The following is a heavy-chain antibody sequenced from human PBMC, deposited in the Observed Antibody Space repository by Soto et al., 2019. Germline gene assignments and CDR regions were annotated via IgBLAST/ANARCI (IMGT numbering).Heavy chain of an antibody. CDR3: ARPGSPLYYYYGMDV. CDR1: GFTFSSYW. Sequence: EVQLVESGGGLVQPGGSLRLSCAASGFTFSSYWMHWVRQAPGKGLVWVSRINSDGSSTSYADSVKGRFTISRDNAKNTLYLQMNSLRAEDTAVYYCARPGSPLYYYYGMDVWGQGTTVTVSS. CDR2: INSDGSST. J-gene: IGHJ6*02. V-gene: IGHV3-74*01. D-gene: IGHD3-10*01.